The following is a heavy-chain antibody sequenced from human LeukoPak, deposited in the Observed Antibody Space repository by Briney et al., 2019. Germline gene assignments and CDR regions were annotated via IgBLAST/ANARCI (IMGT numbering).Heavy chain of an antibody. J-gene: IGHJ3*02. V-gene: IGHV4-30-4*08. D-gene: IGHD1-26*01. Sequence: PSQTLSLTCTVSGGSISSGDYYWSWIRQPPGKGLEWIGYIYYSGSTYYNPSLKSRVTISVDTSKNQFSLKLSSVTDADTAVYYCARVSGASYSDDAFDIWGQGTMVTVSS. CDR3: ARVSGASYSDDAFDI. CDR1: GGSISSGDYY. CDR2: IYYSGST.